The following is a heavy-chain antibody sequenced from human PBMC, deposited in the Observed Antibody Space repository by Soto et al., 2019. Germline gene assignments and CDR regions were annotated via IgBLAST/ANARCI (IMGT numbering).Heavy chain of an antibody. CDR1: GGSFSGYY. CDR2: INHSGST. D-gene: IGHD3-16*02. Sequence: SETLSLTCAVYGGSFSGYYWSWIRQPPGKGLEWIGEINHSGSTNYNPSLKSRVTISVDTSKNQFSLKLSSVTAADTAVYYCARGREIQNIVMSVPPTTWFDPWGQGTLVPVSS. CDR3: ARGREIQNIVMSVPPTTWFDP. J-gene: IGHJ5*02. V-gene: IGHV4-34*01.